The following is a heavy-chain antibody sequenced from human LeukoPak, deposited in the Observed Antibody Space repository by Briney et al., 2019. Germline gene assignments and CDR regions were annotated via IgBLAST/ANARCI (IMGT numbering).Heavy chain of an antibody. CDR2: INHSGST. CDR1: GGSFSGYY. J-gene: IGHJ5*02. CDR3: ARGRITMVRGVIMGWFDP. D-gene: IGHD3-10*01. V-gene: IGHV4-34*01. Sequence: SETLSLTCAVYGGSFSGYYWSWIRQPPGKGLEWIGEINHSGSTNYNPSLKSRVTISVDTSKNQFSLKLSSVTAADTAVYYCARGRITMVRGVIMGWFDPWGQGTLVTVSS.